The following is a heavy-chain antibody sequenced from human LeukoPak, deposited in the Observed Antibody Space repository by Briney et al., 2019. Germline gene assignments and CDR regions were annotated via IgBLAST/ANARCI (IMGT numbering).Heavy chain of an antibody. CDR3: AKVHDYGGNSFHF. CDR1: GFTFNSNA. CDR2: ISASGDST. Sequence: GGSLRLSCAASGFTFNSNAMSWVRQAPGKGLEWVSVISASGDSTYYADSVKGRFTISRDNSKNTLYLQTNTLRAEDTAVYYCAKVHDYGGNSFHFWGQGTLVTVSS. J-gene: IGHJ1*01. V-gene: IGHV3-23*01. D-gene: IGHD4-23*01.